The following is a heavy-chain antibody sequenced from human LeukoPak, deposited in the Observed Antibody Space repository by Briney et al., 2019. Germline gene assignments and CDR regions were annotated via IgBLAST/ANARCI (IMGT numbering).Heavy chain of an antibody. CDR2: IYSTGST. V-gene: IGHV4-4*07. CDR3: ARGEYRIAARRTVGFDP. Sequence: SETLSLTCTVSGGSISGYYWTWIRQPAGKGLEWIGRIYSTGSTNYNPSLKSRVTMSVDTSKNQFSLKLSSVTAADTAVYYCARGEYRIAARRTVGFDPWGQGTLVTVSS. D-gene: IGHD6-6*01. CDR1: GGSISGYY. J-gene: IGHJ5*02.